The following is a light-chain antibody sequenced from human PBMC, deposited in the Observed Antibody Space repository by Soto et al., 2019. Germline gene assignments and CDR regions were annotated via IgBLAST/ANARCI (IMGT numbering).Light chain of an antibody. CDR1: QSVSSN. CDR3: QQYYKWPLT. CDR2: GAS. J-gene: IGKJ4*01. Sequence: EIVMTQSPGTLSVSPGERVTLSCRASQSVSSNLAWYQQKPGQAPRLFIYGASTRATGIPARFSGSGSGTEFTLTISSLQSEDFAVYYCQQYYKWPLTFGGGTRWIS. V-gene: IGKV3-15*01.